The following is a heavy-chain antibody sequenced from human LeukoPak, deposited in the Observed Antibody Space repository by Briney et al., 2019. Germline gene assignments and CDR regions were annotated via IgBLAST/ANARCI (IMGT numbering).Heavy chain of an antibody. Sequence: GGSLRLSCAASGFTFSSYGIHWVRQAPGKGLEWVAVISYDGSNKYYADSVKGRFTISRDNSKNTLYLQMNSLRAEDTAVYYCAKLTVGDSSGYYPYYFDYWGQGTLVTVSS. V-gene: IGHV3-30*18. D-gene: IGHD3-22*01. J-gene: IGHJ4*02. CDR3: AKLTVGDSSGYYPYYFDY. CDR1: GFTFSSYG. CDR2: ISYDGSNK.